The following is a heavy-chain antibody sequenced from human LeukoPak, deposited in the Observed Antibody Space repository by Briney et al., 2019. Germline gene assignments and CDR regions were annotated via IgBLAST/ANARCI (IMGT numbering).Heavy chain of an antibody. V-gene: IGHV3-23*01. CDR2: ISGSGGST. Sequence: PGGSLRLSCAASGFTFSSYAMSWVRQAPGKGLEWVSAISGSGGSTYYADSVKGRFTISRDNSKNTLYLQMNSLRAEDTAVYYCAKAGYSSSWYASIYYYYYMDVWGKGTTVTVSS. CDR1: GFTFSSYA. CDR3: AKAGYSSSWYASIYYYYYMDV. D-gene: IGHD6-13*01. J-gene: IGHJ6*03.